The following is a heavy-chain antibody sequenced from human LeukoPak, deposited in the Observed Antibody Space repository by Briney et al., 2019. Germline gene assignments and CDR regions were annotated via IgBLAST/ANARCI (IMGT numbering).Heavy chain of an antibody. CDR2: IYYSGST. CDR1: GGSISCYY. V-gene: IGHV4-59*01. D-gene: IGHD2-21*02. Sequence: PSETLSLTCTVSGGSISCYYWSWIRQPPGKGLEWIGYIYYSGSTNYNPSLKSRVTISVDTSKNQFSLKLSSVTAADTAVYYCARFVVVTAIRGYFQHWGQGALVTVSS. CDR3: ARFVVVTAIRGYFQH. J-gene: IGHJ1*01.